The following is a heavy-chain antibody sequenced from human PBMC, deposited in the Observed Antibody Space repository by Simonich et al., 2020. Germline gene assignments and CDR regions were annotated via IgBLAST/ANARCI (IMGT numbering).Heavy chain of an antibody. D-gene: IGHD2-15*01. CDR2: IYYSGSP. V-gene: IGHV4-59*01. CDR1: GGSNSCYY. J-gene: IGHJ4*02. CDR3: ARGGLYFDY. Sequence: QVQLQESGPGLVKLSETLSLTCTVSGGSNSCYYWSGLRQPPGKGLEWFGYIYYSGSPNYNPSLKSRVTISVDTSKNQFSLKLSSVTAADTAVYYCARGGLYFDYWGQGTLVTVSS.